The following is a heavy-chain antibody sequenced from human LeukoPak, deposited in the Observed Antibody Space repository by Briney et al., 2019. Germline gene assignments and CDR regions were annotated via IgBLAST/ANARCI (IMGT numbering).Heavy chain of an antibody. J-gene: IGHJ6*04. CDR3: AELGITMIGGV. CDR1: GFTFDDYV. D-gene: IGHD3-10*02. Sequence: LPGGSLRLSCAASGFTFDDYVMHWVRQAPGKGLEWVSGITWNSDTIAYADSVKGRFTISRDNAKNSLYLQMNSLRAEDTAVYYCAELGITMIGGVWGKGTTVTISS. V-gene: IGHV3-9*01. CDR2: ITWNSDTI.